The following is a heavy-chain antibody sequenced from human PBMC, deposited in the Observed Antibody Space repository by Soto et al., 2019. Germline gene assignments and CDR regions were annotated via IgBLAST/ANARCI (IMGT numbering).Heavy chain of an antibody. CDR2: ISAYNGNT. Sequence: QVQLVQSGAEVKKPGASVKVSCKASGYTFTRYGISWVRQAPGQGLEWMGWISAYNGNTNYAQKLQGRVTMTTDTSTSTAYMELRSLRSDDTAVYYCARDYYGSGRLNSHNWFDPWGQGTLVTVSS. D-gene: IGHD3-10*01. V-gene: IGHV1-18*01. CDR3: ARDYYGSGRLNSHNWFDP. J-gene: IGHJ5*02. CDR1: GYTFTRYG.